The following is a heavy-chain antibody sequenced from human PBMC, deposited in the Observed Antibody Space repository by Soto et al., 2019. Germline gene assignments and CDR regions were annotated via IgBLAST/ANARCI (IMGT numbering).Heavy chain of an antibody. D-gene: IGHD2-2*01. CDR1: GGSISSGGYS. CDR3: TRMEGYCSSTSCYRQRFDP. Sequence: SETLSLTCAVSGGSISSGGYSWSWIRQPPGKGLEWIGYIYHSGSTYYNPSLKSRVTISVDRSKNQFSLKTEDTAVYCCTRMEGYCSSTSCYRQRFDPWGQGTLVTVSS. CDR2: IYHSGST. V-gene: IGHV4-30-2*01. J-gene: IGHJ5*02.